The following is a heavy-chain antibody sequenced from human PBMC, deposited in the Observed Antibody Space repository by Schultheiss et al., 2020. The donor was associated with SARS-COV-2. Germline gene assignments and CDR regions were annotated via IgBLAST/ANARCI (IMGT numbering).Heavy chain of an antibody. CDR2: ISSNGGST. J-gene: IGHJ6*02. Sequence: GGSLRLSCAASGFTFSSYGMHWVRQAPGKGLEYVSAISSNGGSTYYADSVKGRFTISRDNSKNTLYLQMNSLRAEDTAVYYCARDRWLKEYDSSGYYYGMDVWGQGTTVTVSS. CDR3: ARDRWLKEYDSSGYYYGMDV. V-gene: IGHV3-64*04. CDR1: GFTFSSYG. D-gene: IGHD3-22*01.